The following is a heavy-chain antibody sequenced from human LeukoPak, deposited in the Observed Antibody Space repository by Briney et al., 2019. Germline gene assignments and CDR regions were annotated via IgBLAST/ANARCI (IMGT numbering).Heavy chain of an antibody. J-gene: IGHJ6*03. CDR1: GFTFSNHW. CDR3: ARSAGTPYYYYYYMDV. Sequence: PGGSLRLSCAASGFTFSNHWMHWVRQAPGKGLVWVSRINTDGSSITYADSVKGRFTISRDNAKNTLYLQMNSLRAEDTAVYYCARSAGTPYYYYYYMDVWGKGTTVTVSS. D-gene: IGHD1-1*01. CDR2: INTDGSSI. V-gene: IGHV3-74*03.